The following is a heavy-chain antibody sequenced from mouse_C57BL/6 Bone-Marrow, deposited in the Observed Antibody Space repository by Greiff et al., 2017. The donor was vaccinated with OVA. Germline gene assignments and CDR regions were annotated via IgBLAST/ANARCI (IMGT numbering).Heavy chain of an antibody. D-gene: IGHD2-2*01. V-gene: IGHV1-81*01. CDR1: GYTFTSYG. J-gene: IGHJ3*01. Sequence: QVQLQQSGAELARPGASVKLSCKASGYTFTSYGISWVKQRTGQGLEWIGEIYPRSGNTYYNEKFKGKATLTADKSSSTAYMELRSLTSEDSAVYFCAMVTTTDLFAYWGQGTLVTVSA. CDR2: IYPRSGNT. CDR3: AMVTTTDLFAY.